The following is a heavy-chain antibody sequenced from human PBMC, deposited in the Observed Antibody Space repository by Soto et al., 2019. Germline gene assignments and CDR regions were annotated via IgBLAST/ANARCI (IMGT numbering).Heavy chain of an antibody. V-gene: IGHV1-8*01. CDR2: MNPNSGNT. J-gene: IGHJ4*02. D-gene: IGHD5-12*01. CDR1: GYTFTSYD. CDR3: ASGDIVATIRGTGYFDY. Sequence: ASVKVSCKASGYTFTSYDINWVRQATGQGLEWMGWMNPNSGNTGYAQKFQGKVTMTRNTSISTAYMELSSLRSEDTAVYYCASGDIVATIRGTGYFDYWGQGTLVTVSS.